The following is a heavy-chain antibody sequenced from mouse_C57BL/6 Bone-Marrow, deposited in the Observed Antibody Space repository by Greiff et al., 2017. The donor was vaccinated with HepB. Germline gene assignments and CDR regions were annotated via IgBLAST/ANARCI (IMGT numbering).Heavy chain of an antibody. CDR2: IHPNSGST. D-gene: IGHD1-2*01. V-gene: IGHV1-64*01. Sequence: QVQLKQPGAELVKPGASVKLSCKASGYTFTSYWMHWVKQRPGQGLEWIGMIHPNSGSTNYNEKFKSKATLTVDKSSSTAYMQLSSLTSEDSAVYYCARNGDYYGNYAMDYWGQGTSVTVSS. J-gene: IGHJ4*01. CDR3: ARNGDYYGNYAMDY. CDR1: GYTFTSYW.